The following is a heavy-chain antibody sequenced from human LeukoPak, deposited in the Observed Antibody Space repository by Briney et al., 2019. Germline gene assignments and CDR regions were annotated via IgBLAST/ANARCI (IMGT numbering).Heavy chain of an antibody. CDR2: IKQDGSEK. J-gene: IGHJ4*02. D-gene: IGHD5-12*01. CDR3: ASYGMATNDYFDY. Sequence: PGGSLRLSCAASGFTFSSYWMSWVRQAPGKGLEWVANIKQDGSEKYYVDSVKGRFTISRDNAKNTLYLQMNSLRAEDTAVYYCASYGMATNDYFDYWGQGTLVTVSS. CDR1: GFTFSSYW. V-gene: IGHV3-7*01.